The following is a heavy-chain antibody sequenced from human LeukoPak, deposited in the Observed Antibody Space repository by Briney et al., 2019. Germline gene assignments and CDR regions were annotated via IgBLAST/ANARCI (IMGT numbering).Heavy chain of an antibody. J-gene: IGHJ4*02. Sequence: ASVKVSCKASGYTFISYDINWVRRATGQGLEWMGWMNPNSGNTGYARKFQGRVTMTRNTSISTAYMELSSLRSEDTAVYYCTFLYDSSGYLIGWGQGTLVTVSS. CDR2: MNPNSGNT. D-gene: IGHD3-22*01. V-gene: IGHV1-8*01. CDR1: GYTFISYD. CDR3: TFLYDSSGYLIG.